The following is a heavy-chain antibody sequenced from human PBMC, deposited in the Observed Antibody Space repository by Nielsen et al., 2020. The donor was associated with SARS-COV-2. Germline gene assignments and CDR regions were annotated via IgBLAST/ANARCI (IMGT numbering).Heavy chain of an antibody. D-gene: IGHD1-26*01. CDR2: IYYSGST. J-gene: IGHJ4*02. CDR3: ARDYSGSAHFDY. V-gene: IGHV4-59*01. Sequence: SETLSLTCPVSGGSISSYYWSWIRQPPGKGLEWIGYIYYSGSTNYNPSLKSRVTISVDTSKNQFSLKLSSVTAADTAVYYCARDYSGSAHFDYWGQGTLVTVSS. CDR1: GGSISSYY.